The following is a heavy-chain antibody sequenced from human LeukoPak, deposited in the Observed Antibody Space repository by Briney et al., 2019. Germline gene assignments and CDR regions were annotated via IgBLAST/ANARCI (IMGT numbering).Heavy chain of an antibody. D-gene: IGHD3-22*01. CDR2: IYQSGST. CDR3: ARGSTYYYDSSGPVDFDY. J-gene: IGHJ4*02. Sequence: SETLSLTCTVSGGSISSGGYYWSWIRQPPGKGLEWIGYIYQSGSTYYNPSLKSRVTISVDRSKNQFSLKLSSVTAADTAVYYCARGSTYYYDSSGPVDFDYWGQGTLVTVSS. CDR1: GGSISSGGYY. V-gene: IGHV4-30-2*01.